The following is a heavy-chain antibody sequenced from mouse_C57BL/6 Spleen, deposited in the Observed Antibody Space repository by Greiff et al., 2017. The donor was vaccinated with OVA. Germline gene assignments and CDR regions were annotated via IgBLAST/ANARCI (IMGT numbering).Heavy chain of an antibody. V-gene: IGHV1-64*01. CDR3: AEYYGSSYWYFDV. Sequence: VQLQQPGAELVKPGASVKLSCKASGYTFTSYWMHWVKQRPGQGLEWIGMIYPNSGRTNYNAKFKSKATLTVDKSSSTAYMQLSSLTSEDSAVYYCAEYYGSSYWYFDVGGTGTTVTVSS. D-gene: IGHD1-1*01. CDR2: IYPNSGRT. CDR1: GYTFTSYW. J-gene: IGHJ1*03.